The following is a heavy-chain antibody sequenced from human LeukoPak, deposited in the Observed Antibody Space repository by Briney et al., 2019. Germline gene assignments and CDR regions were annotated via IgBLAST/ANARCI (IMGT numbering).Heavy chain of an antibody. D-gene: IGHD3-10*01. CDR2: ISSSDSTI. V-gene: IGHV3-48*01. CDR3: ASFPPYMVRTDAFDI. Sequence: PGGSLRLSCAASGFIFSSYSMNWVRQAPGKGLEWVSYISSSDSTIYYADSVKGRFTISRDNAKNSLYLQMNSLRAEDTAVYYCASFPPYMVRTDAFDIWGQGTMVTVSS. J-gene: IGHJ3*02. CDR1: GFIFSSYS.